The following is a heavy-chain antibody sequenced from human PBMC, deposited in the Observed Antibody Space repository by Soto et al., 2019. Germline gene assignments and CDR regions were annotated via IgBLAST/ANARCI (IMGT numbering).Heavy chain of an antibody. D-gene: IGHD5-12*01. Sequence: ASVKVSCKASGYTFTSYAMHWVRQAPGQRLEWMGWINAGNGNTKYSQKFQGRVTITRDTSASTAYMELSSLRSEDTAVYYCARDQSRGVATISGPGYSGQGTLVTVYS. CDR3: ARDQSRGVATISGPGY. CDR2: INAGNGNT. CDR1: GYTFTSYA. V-gene: IGHV1-3*01. J-gene: IGHJ4*02.